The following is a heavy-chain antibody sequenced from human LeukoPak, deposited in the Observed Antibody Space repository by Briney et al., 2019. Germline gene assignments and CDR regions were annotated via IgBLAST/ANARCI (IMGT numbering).Heavy chain of an antibody. CDR1: GFTFSSYS. CDR3: ARGPSSGWGTFDY. J-gene: IGHJ4*02. D-gene: IGHD6-19*01. CDR2: ISFISNYI. V-gene: IGHV3-21*01. Sequence: GGSLRLSCAASGFTFSSYSMNWVRQAPGNGLEWVSSISFISNYIYYADSIKGRFTISRDNAKNSLYLQMNSLRTEDTAVYYCARGPSSGWGTFDYWGQGTLVAVSS.